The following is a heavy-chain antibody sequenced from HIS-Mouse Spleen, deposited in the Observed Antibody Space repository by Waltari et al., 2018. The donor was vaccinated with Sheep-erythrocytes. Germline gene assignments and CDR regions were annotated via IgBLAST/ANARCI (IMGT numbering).Heavy chain of an antibody. D-gene: IGHD3-3*01. J-gene: IGHJ3*02. CDR3: ARGPVLRFLEWLPTDAFDI. CDR1: GYSFTSYW. CDR2: IYPGDSET. V-gene: IGHV5-51*03. Sequence: EVQLVQSGAEVKKPGESLKISCKGSGYSFTSYWSGWVRQMPGKGLEWMGTIYPGDSETRYSPSLQGQVTISADKSISTAYLQWSSLKASDTAMYYCARGPVLRFLEWLPTDAFDIWGQGTMVTVSS.